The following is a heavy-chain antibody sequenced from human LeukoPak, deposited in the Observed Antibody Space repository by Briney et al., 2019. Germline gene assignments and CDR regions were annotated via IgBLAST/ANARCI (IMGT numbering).Heavy chain of an antibody. CDR2: ISSSSSYI. V-gene: IGHV3-21*01. J-gene: IGHJ4*02. D-gene: IGHD6-19*01. Sequence: GGPLRLPCGASGFTFSSYSMNWVPRAPGKGLEWVSSISSSSSYIYYADSVKGRFTISRDNAKNSLYLQMNSLRAEGTAVYYCARDGIAVAGTGDYWGQGTLVTVSS. CDR3: ARDGIAVAGTGDY. CDR1: GFTFSSYS.